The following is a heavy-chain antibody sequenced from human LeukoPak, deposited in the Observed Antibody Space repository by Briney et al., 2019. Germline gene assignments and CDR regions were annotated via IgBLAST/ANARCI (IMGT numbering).Heavy chain of an antibody. Sequence: ASVKVSCKASGYTFTSYYMHWVRQAPGQGLEWMGWINPNSGGTSYAQKFQGRVTMTRDMSTSTVYMELSSLRSEDTAVYYCAREYRTYYYGSGSYGGAFDIWGQGTMVTVSS. CDR2: INPNSGGT. D-gene: IGHD3-10*01. J-gene: IGHJ3*02. V-gene: IGHV1-2*02. CDR1: GYTFTSYY. CDR3: AREYRTYYYGSGSYGGAFDI.